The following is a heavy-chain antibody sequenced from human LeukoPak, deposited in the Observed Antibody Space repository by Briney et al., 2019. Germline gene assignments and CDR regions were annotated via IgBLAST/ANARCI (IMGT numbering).Heavy chain of an antibody. CDR3: AKGPRMGYCSSTSCYTSPFDY. D-gene: IGHD2-2*02. Sequence: GGSLRLSCAASGFTFSSYGMHWVRQAPGKGLEWVAFTRYDGSNKYYADSVKGRFTISRDNSKNTLYLQMNSLRAEDTAVYYCAKGPRMGYCSSTSCYTSPFDYWGQGTLVTVSS. V-gene: IGHV3-30*02. CDR2: TRYDGSNK. CDR1: GFTFSSYG. J-gene: IGHJ4*02.